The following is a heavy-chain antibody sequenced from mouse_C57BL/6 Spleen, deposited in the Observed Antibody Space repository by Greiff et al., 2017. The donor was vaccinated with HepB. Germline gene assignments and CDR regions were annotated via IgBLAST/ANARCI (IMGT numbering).Heavy chain of an antibody. J-gene: IGHJ3*01. V-gene: IGHV1-69*01. Sequence: QVQLQQPGAELVMPGASVKLSCKASGYTFTSYWMHWVKQRPGQGLEWIGEIDPSDSYTNYNQKFKGKSTLTVDKSSSTAYMQLSSLTSEDSAVYYCAPQSWAWFAYWGQGTLVTVSA. CDR3: APQSWAWFAY. CDR1: GYTFTSYW. CDR2: IDPSDSYT.